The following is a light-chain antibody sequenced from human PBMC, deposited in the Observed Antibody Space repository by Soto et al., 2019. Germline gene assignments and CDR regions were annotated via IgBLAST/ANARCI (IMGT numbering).Light chain of an antibody. J-gene: IGKJ1*01. Sequence: IVMTQSPATLSVSPGERATFSCRASQNIYSNIAWYQPRPGQAPRLLIYRASTRATVVPARFSGSGSGTEFTLTLSSLQSEDFAVYSCLQYHNLWAFGQGTKVDNK. CDR3: LQYHNLWA. CDR2: RAS. V-gene: IGKV3-15*01. CDR1: QNIYSN.